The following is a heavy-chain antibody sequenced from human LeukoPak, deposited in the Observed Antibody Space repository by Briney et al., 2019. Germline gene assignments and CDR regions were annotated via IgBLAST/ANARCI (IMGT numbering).Heavy chain of an antibody. V-gene: IGHV3-21*01. J-gene: IGHJ4*02. CDR1: GFTFSSYS. Sequence: AGGSLRLSCAASGFTFSSYSMNWVRQAPGKGLEWVSSISSSSSYIYYADSVKGRFTISRDNAKNSLYLQMNSLRAEDTAVYYCARETYSGYEIDYWGQGTLVTVSS. CDR3: ARETYSGYEIDY. CDR2: ISSSSSYI. D-gene: IGHD5-12*01.